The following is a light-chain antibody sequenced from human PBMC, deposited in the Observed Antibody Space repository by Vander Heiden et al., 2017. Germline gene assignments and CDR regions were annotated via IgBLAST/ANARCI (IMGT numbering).Light chain of an antibody. CDR1: QRVLSNSDNSNY. V-gene: IGKV4-1*01. CDR2: WAS. J-gene: IGKJ1*01. Sequence: DILMAQYPDSLAVSLGERATINCKSSQRVLSNSDNSNYLAWYQQKPVQSPKLLFSWASTRESGVPDRFSGSGSGTDFTLTISSLQADDVAVYHCQQYDGAPLTFGQGTKVEIK. CDR3: QQYDGAPLT.